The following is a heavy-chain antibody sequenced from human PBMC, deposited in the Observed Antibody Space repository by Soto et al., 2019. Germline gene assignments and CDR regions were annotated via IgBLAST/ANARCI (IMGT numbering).Heavy chain of an antibody. D-gene: IGHD3-10*01. CDR2: IIPILGIA. CDR3: ALSMVRGVMGYYYGMDV. V-gene: IGHV1-69*02. J-gene: IGHJ6*02. CDR1: GGTFSSYT. Sequence: QVQLVQSGAEVKKPGSSVKVSCKASGGTFSSYTISWVRQAPGQGLEWMGRIIPILGIANYAQKFQGRVTITADKSTSPAYMELSSLRSEDTAVYYCALSMVRGVMGYYYGMDVWGQGTTVTVSS.